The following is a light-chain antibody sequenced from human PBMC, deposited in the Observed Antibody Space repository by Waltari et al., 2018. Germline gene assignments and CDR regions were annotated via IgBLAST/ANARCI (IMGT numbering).Light chain of an antibody. CDR1: QSIRGY. Sequence: DIPMTQSPSSLSASVVDRVTSTCRISQSIRGYLNCYQQKPGKAPKALIYATTSLQSGVPSRFSSSGSWTDFTLTISSLQPEDFATYYCQQSYRTPPLTFGGGTKVEIK. CDR2: ATT. J-gene: IGKJ4*01. V-gene: IGKV1-39*01. CDR3: QQSYRTPPLT.